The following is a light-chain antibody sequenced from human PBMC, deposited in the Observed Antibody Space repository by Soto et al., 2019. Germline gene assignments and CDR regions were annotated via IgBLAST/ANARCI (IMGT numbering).Light chain of an antibody. J-gene: IGKJ1*01. V-gene: IGKV1-5*01. CDR1: QSISSW. CDR2: DAS. CDR3: QQYNSYST. Sequence: DIQMPQSPSTLSASVGDRVTITCRASQSISSWLAWYQQKPGKAPKPLIYDASSLESGVPSRFSGSGSGTEFTLTISSLQPDDFATYYCQQYNSYSTFGQGTKVDIK.